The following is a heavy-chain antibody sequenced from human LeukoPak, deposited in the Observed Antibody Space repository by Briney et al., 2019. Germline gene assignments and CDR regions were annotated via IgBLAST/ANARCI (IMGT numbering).Heavy chain of an antibody. CDR2: INAGNGNT. D-gene: IGHD6-19*01. CDR1: GYTFTSYF. V-gene: IGHV1-3*01. CDR3: ARDPIAVAGTYYYYYGMDV. Sequence: ASVKVSCKASGYTFTSYFMHWVRQAPGQRLEWMGWINAGNGNTKYSQKFQGRVTITRDTSASTAYMELSSLRSEDTAVYYCARDPIAVAGTYYYYYGMDVWGQGTTVTVSS. J-gene: IGHJ6*02.